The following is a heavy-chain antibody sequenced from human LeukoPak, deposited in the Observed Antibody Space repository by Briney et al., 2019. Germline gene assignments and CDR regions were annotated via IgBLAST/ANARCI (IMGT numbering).Heavy chain of an antibody. CDR1: GFTFSDYA. CDR2: IAYDGSSK. CDR3: AKVVQWLDPDFDY. J-gene: IGHJ4*02. V-gene: IGHV3-30-3*01. Sequence: GGSLRLSCAASGFTFSDYAMHWVRQAPGKGLEWVAVIAYDGSSKFHADSVVGRFTISRDSSKNTLYLQMNSLSTEDTAVYYCAKVVQWLDPDFDYWGQGTLVTVSS. D-gene: IGHD6-19*01.